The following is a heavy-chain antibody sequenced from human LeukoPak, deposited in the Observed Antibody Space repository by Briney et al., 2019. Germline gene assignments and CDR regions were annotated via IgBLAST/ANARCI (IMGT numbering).Heavy chain of an antibody. D-gene: IGHD3-3*01. Sequence: GASVKVSCKASGYTFTSYGISWVRQAPGQGLEWMGWISAYNGNTNYAQKLQGRVTMTTDTSTSTAYMELRSLRSDDTAVYYCARSYDFWSGYYTANNWFDPWGQGTLVTVSS. CDR3: ARSYDFWSGYYTANNWFDP. V-gene: IGHV1-18*01. J-gene: IGHJ5*02. CDR2: ISAYNGNT. CDR1: GYTFTSYG.